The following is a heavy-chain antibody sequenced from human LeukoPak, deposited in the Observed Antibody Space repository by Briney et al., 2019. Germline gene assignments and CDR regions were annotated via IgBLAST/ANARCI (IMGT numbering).Heavy chain of an antibody. CDR2: IYYSGSI. D-gene: IGHD6-19*01. CDR3: ARHPYSSGWFYYFDY. J-gene: IGHJ4*02. Sequence: SETLSLTCTVSGGSMSSRSNYWGWIRQPPGKGLEWVGSIYYSGSIDYNPSLKSRVSISVDTSKNQFSLNLSSVTAADTAVYYCARHPYSSGWFYYFDYWGQGTLVTVSS. CDR1: GGSMSSRSNY. V-gene: IGHV4-39*01.